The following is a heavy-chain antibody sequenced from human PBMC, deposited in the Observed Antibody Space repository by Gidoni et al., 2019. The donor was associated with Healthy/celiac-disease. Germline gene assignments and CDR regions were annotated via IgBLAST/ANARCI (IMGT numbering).Heavy chain of an antibody. CDR2: IYPSGST. CDR1: ISSGGYS. V-gene: IGHV4-30-2*01. D-gene: IGHD3-22*01. Sequence: ISSGGYSWSWIRQPPGKGLEWIGYIYPSGSTYYNPSLKSRVTISVDRSKNQFSLQLSSVTAADTAVYYCARVIHDSSGYLDYWGQGTLVTVSS. J-gene: IGHJ4*02. CDR3: ARVIHDSSGYLDY.